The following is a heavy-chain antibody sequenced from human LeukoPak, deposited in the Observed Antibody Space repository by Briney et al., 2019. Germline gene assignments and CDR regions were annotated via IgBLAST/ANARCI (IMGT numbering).Heavy chain of an antibody. CDR3: TREAVTANGYFDY. CDR2: IKSKTDGGTT. CDR1: GFTFSNAW. D-gene: IGHD2-21*02. V-gene: IGHV3-15*01. Sequence: GGSLRLSCAASGFTFSNAWMTWVRQAPGKGLEWVGRIKSKTDGGTTDYAAPVKGRFTISRDDPKNTLYLQMNSLKTEDTAVYYCTREAVTANGYFDYWGQGTLVTVSS. J-gene: IGHJ4*02.